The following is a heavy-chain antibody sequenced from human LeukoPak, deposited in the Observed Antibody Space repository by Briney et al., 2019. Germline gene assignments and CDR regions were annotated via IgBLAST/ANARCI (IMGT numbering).Heavy chain of an antibody. V-gene: IGHV3-21*04. CDR3: ARSYSSGWYSRLTDAFDI. CDR2: ISSSSSYI. CDR1: GFTFSSYS. J-gene: IGHJ3*02. D-gene: IGHD6-19*01. Sequence: PGGSLRLSCAASGFTFSSYSMNWVRQAPGKGLEWVSSISSSSSYIYYADSVKGRFTISRDNSKNTLYLQMNSLRAEDTAVYYCARSYSSGWYSRLTDAFDIWGQGTMVTVSS.